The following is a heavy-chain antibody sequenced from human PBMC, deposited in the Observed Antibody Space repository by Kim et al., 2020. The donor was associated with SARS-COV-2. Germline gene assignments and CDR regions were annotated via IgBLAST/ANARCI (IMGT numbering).Heavy chain of an antibody. V-gene: IGHV5-51*01. Sequence: YSPSFQGQVTISADKSISTAYLQWSSLKASDTAMYYCASSHILTSGFGPWGQGTLVTVSS. CDR3: ASSHILTSGFGP. J-gene: IGHJ5*02. D-gene: IGHD3-9*01.